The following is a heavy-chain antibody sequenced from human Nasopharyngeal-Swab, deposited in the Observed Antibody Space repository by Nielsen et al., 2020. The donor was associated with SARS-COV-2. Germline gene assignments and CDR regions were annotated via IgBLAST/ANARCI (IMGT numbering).Heavy chain of an antibody. CDR2: LYYSGIT. Sequence: WIRQPPGKGLEWIGYLYYSGITNYNPSLMSRVTISIDKSKNQFSLNLSSVNAADMAVYFCAREAYYYGSGTYDSWGQGTPVTVSS. J-gene: IGHJ4*02. CDR3: AREAYYYGSGTYDS. D-gene: IGHD3-10*01. V-gene: IGHV4-59*01.